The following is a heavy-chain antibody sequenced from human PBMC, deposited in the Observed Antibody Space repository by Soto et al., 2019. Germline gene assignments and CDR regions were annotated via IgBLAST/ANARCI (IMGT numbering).Heavy chain of an antibody. J-gene: IGHJ3*01. CDR2: IYPGDSET. CDR3: ARQGLAYTTTLGHAFDF. Sequence: GESLKISCKGSGYSFSNYWIGWVRQMPGKGLDWMGIIYPGDSETTYSPSFQGQVVISADRATGTAYLQWSTLEASDTAMYYCARQGLAYTTTLGHAFDFWGKGTMVTVSS. CDR1: GYSFSNYW. V-gene: IGHV5-51*01. D-gene: IGHD3-3*02.